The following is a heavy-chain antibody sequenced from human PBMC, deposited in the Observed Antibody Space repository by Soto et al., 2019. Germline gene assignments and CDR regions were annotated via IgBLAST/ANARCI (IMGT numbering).Heavy chain of an antibody. J-gene: IGHJ4*02. CDR3: ASYGRFLEWSAFDY. D-gene: IGHD3-3*01. CDR1: GFTFSSYW. V-gene: IGHV3-7*01. CDR2: IKQDGSEK. Sequence: PGGSLRLSCAAPGFTFSSYWMHWVRQAPGKGLEWVANIKQDGSEKYYVDSVKGRFTISRDNAKNSLYLQMNSLRAEDTAVYYCASYGRFLEWSAFDYWGQGTLVTVSS.